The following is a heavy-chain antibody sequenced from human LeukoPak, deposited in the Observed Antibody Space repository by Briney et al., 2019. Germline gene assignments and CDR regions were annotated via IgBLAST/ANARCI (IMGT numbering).Heavy chain of an antibody. CDR3: TTDTAAGTLDAFDI. J-gene: IGHJ3*02. V-gene: IGHV3-15*01. D-gene: IGHD6-13*01. Sequence: PGGSLRLSCAASGFTFNNAWMSWVRQAPGKGLEWVGRIKSKTDGGTTDYAAPVKGRFTISRDDSKNTLYLQMNSLKTEDTAVYYCTTDTAAGTLDAFDIWGQGTMVTVSS. CDR1: GFTFNNAW. CDR2: IKSKTDGGTT.